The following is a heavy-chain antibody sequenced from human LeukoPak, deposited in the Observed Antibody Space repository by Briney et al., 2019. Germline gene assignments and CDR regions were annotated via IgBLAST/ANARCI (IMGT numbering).Heavy chain of an antibody. CDR3: AKDGSNGYDLRPYDY. V-gene: IGHV3-23*01. CDR2: ISGSGGST. CDR1: GFTFSSYA. J-gene: IGHJ4*02. D-gene: IGHD5-12*01. Sequence: PGGSLRLSCAASGFTFSSYATSWVRQAPGKGLEWVSAISGSGGSTYYADSVKGRFTISRDNSKNTLYLQMNSLRAEDTAVYYCAKDGSNGYDLRPYDYWGQGTLVTVSS.